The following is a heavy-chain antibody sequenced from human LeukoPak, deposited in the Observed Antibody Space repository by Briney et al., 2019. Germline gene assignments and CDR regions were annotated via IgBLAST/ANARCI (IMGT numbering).Heavy chain of an antibody. V-gene: IGHV1-69*13. CDR3: ARGGVEVGATTPYYYYYYMEV. D-gene: IGHD1-26*01. Sequence: SVKVSCKASGGTFSSYAISWVRQAPGHGLEWMGGIIPIFGTANYAQKFQGRVTITADESTSTAYMELSSLRSEDTAVYYCARGGVEVGATTPYYYYYYMEVWGKGTTVTISS. J-gene: IGHJ6*03. CDR1: GGTFSSYA. CDR2: IIPIFGTA.